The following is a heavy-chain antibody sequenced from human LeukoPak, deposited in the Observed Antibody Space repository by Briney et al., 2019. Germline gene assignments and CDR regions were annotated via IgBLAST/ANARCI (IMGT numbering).Heavy chain of an antibody. V-gene: IGHV3-30*01. D-gene: IGHD3-10*01. Sequence: GGSLRLSCAASGFIFSNYAMHWFRQAPGKGLEWVALISSDGSKTYHADSVKGRFSISRDNSKNTLYLQLNSRRAEDTSVYYCARDSTYWYDSGSSGPHYFDYWGQGTLVTVSS. CDR2: ISSDGSKT. CDR3: ARDSTYWYDSGSSGPHYFDY. J-gene: IGHJ4*02. CDR1: GFIFSNYA.